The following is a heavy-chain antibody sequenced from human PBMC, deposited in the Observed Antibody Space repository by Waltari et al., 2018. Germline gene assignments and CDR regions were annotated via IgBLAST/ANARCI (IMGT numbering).Heavy chain of an antibody. CDR1: GYILTELS. Sequence: QGQVVQSGAEGKKPGASVKVPCKVSGYILTELSIHWVRQAPGKGLEWMGGFDPEDGKRIYAQKFQGRVTMTEDTSTDTAYMELSSLRSEDTAVYYCATDSRGGNDGFDIWGQGTMVTVSS. V-gene: IGHV1-24*01. CDR2: FDPEDGKR. D-gene: IGHD1-1*01. CDR3: ATDSRGGNDGFDI. J-gene: IGHJ3*02.